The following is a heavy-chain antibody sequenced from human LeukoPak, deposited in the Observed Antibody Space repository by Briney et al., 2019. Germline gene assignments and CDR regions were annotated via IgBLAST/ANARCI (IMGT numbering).Heavy chain of an antibody. CDR3: ARAQGIPGYCSSTSCYYWFDP. CDR2: MNPNRGNT. Sequence: ASVKVSCKASGYTFTSYDINWVRQATGQGLEWMGWMNPNRGNTGYAQKFQGRVTMTRNTSISTAYMELSSLRSEDTAVYYCARAQGIPGYCSSTSCYYWFDPWGQGTLVTVSS. V-gene: IGHV1-8*01. CDR1: GYTFTSYD. J-gene: IGHJ5*02. D-gene: IGHD2-2*01.